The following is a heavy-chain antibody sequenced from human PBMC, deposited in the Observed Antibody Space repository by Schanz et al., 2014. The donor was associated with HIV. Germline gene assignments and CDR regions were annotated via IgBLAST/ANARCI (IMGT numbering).Heavy chain of an antibody. D-gene: IGHD3-3*01. CDR2: ISPYNGDR. CDR1: GYTFSNYG. Sequence: QVQLVQSGAEVKKPGASVTVSCKASGYTFSNYGINWVRQAPGQGLEWMGWISPYNGDRKYDQKFQGRVTLTTDTSTNTAYMELSSLRSEDTAEYYCASDPSYYDYWSGYPRGYYYYGLDVWGQGTTVTVSS. J-gene: IGHJ6*02. CDR3: ASDPSYYDYWSGYPRGYYYYGLDV. V-gene: IGHV1-18*01.